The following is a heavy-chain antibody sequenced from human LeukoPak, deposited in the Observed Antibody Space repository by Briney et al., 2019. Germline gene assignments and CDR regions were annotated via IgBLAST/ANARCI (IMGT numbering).Heavy chain of an antibody. CDR2: IYHSGST. J-gene: IGHJ4*02. V-gene: IGHV4-30-2*01. CDR1: GGSISSGGYY. D-gene: IGHD3-3*01. Sequence: SQTLSLTCTVSGGSISSGGYYWSWIRQPPRKGLEWIGYIYHSGSTYYNPSLKSRVTISVDRSKNQFSLKLSSVTAADTAVYYCAREFSWSGFFDYWGQGTLVTVSS. CDR3: AREFSWSGFFDY.